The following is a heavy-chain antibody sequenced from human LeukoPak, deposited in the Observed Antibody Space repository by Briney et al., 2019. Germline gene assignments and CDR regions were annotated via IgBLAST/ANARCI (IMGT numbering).Heavy chain of an antibody. V-gene: IGHV3-48*01. CDR3: AKVGYSSGWHVSYYYYYYMDV. CDR2: ISSSSSTI. D-gene: IGHD6-19*01. J-gene: IGHJ6*03. CDR1: GFTFSGYN. Sequence: PVGSLRLSCAASGFTFSGYNINWVRQAPGTGLEWVSYISSSSSTIYYADSVKGRFTISRDNAKNSLYLQMNRLRAEDTAVYYCAKVGYSSGWHVSYYYYYYMDVWGKGTTVTISS.